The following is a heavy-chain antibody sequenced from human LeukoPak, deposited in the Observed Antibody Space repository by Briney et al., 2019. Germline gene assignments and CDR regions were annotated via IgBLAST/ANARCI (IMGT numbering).Heavy chain of an antibody. CDR3: ASGLVSGVYGMDV. CDR2: ITPILGIA. D-gene: IGHD3/OR15-3a*01. J-gene: IGHJ6*02. CDR1: GGTFSSYA. Sequence: SVKVSCKASGGTFSSYAISWVRQAPGQGLEWMGRITPILGIANYAQKFQGRVTITADKSTSTAYMELSSLRSEDTAVYYCASGLVSGVYGMDVWGQGTTVTVSS. V-gene: IGHV1-69*04.